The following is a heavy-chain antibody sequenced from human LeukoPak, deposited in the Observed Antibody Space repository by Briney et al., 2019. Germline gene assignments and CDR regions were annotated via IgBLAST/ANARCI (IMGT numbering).Heavy chain of an antibody. J-gene: IGHJ4*02. CDR1: GFTFSNYW. CDR3: TRENEIVATDYYFDY. D-gene: IGHD5-12*01. CDR2: IKSKTDGGTT. Sequence: GGSLRLSCAASGFTFSNYWVSWVRQAPGKGLEWVGRIKSKTDGGTTDYAAPVKGRFTISRDDSKNTLYLQMNSLKTEDTAVYYCTRENEIVATDYYFDYWGQGTLVTVSS. V-gene: IGHV3-15*01.